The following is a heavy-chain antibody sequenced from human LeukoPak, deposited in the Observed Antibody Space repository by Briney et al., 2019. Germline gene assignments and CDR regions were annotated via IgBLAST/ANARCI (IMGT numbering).Heavy chain of an antibody. CDR3: ARESYNSGIDY. CDR2: IYSGGST. Sequence: GGSLRLSCAASGFAVSSNYMSWVRQAPGKGLEWVSVIYSGGSTYYADSVKGRFTISRDNSKNTLYLQMNSLRAEDTAVYYCARESYNSGIDYWGQGALVTVSS. J-gene: IGHJ4*02. D-gene: IGHD6-19*01. V-gene: IGHV3-53*01. CDR1: GFAVSSNY.